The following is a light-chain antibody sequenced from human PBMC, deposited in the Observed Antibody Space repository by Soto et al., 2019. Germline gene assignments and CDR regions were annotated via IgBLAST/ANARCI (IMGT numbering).Light chain of an antibody. CDR1: QTVSSNY. J-gene: IGKJ5*01. V-gene: IGKV3-20*01. CDR3: QQYGALPIT. Sequence: EIVLTQSPGTLSLSPGEGATLSCWASQTVSSNYLAWYQQRPGQAPRLIIYDGSSRVSGIPDRFSGSGSGTDFTLTINRLESEDFAVYFCQQYGALPITFGQGTRLEIK. CDR2: DGS.